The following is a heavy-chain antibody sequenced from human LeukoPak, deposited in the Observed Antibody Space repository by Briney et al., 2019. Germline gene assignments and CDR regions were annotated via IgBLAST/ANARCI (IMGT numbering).Heavy chain of an antibody. CDR3: ARGGHYYGSGSYYLDY. J-gene: IGHJ4*02. CDR1: GFTFSSYW. CDR2: IKQDGSEK. V-gene: IGHV3-7*01. Sequence: GGSLRLSCAASGFTFSSYWMSWVRQAPGKGLEWVANIKQDGSEKYYVDSAKGRFTISRDNAKNSLYLQMNSLRAEDTAVYYCARGGHYYGSGSYYLDYWGQGNLVTVSS. D-gene: IGHD3-10*01.